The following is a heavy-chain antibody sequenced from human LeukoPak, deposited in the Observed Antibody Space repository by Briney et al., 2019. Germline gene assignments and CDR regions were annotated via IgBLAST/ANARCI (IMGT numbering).Heavy chain of an antibody. CDR1: GFTFSDYY. V-gene: IGHV3-11*04. CDR2: ISSSGSTI. CDR3: ARSSSEDTAMVTGLDY. Sequence: GGSLRLTCAASGFTFSDYYMSWIRQAPGKGLEWVSYISSSGSTIYYADSVKGRFTISRDNAKNSLYLQMNSLRAEDTAVYYCARSSSEDTAMVTGLDYWGQGTLVTVSS. J-gene: IGHJ4*02. D-gene: IGHD5-18*01.